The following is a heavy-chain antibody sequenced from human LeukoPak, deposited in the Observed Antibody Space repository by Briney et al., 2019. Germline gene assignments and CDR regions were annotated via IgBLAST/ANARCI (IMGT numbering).Heavy chain of an antibody. D-gene: IGHD7-27*01. Sequence: GGSLRLSCAASGFTVSSNYMSWVRQAPGKGLEWVSVIYSGDSTYSADSVKGRFTISRDNSKNSLYLQMNSLRTEDTALYYCAKDESKLGIDYWGQGTLVTVSS. CDR3: AKDESKLGIDY. J-gene: IGHJ4*02. V-gene: IGHV3-53*05. CDR1: GFTVSSNY. CDR2: IYSGDST.